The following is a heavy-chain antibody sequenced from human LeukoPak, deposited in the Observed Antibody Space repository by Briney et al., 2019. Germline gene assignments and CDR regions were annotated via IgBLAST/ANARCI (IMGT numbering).Heavy chain of an antibody. V-gene: IGHV4-61*08. CDR3: ARSGGGRPFDP. CDR2: IYYSGST. CDR1: AGSSSDGDNF. Sequence: TLSLTCTVSAGSSSDGDNFWSSVRQHPGKRLERIAYIYYSGSTKYDPSLKSRVTISVDTSKNQFSLKLSSVTAADTAVYYCARSGGGRPFDPWGQGTLVTVSS. D-gene: IGHD2-15*01. J-gene: IGHJ5*02.